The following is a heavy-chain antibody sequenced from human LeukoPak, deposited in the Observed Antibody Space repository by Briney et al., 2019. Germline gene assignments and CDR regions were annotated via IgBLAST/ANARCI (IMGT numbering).Heavy chain of an antibody. CDR1: GNYW. CDR3: VSFYETY. Sequence: GGSLRLSCAASGNYWMHWVRQAPGKGLVWVSHINSDGSWTSYADSVKGRFTISKDNAKNTVYLQMNSLKAEDTAVYYCVSFYETYWGRGTLVTVSS. J-gene: IGHJ4*02. CDR2: INSDGSWT. V-gene: IGHV3-74*01. D-gene: IGHD2/OR15-2a*01.